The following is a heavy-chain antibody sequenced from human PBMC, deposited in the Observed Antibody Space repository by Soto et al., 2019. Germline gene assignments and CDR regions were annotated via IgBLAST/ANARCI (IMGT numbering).Heavy chain of an antibody. D-gene: IGHD6-25*01. CDR2: INHSGST. V-gene: IGHV4-34*01. Sequence: SETLSLACAVYGGSFIGYYWSWIRQPPGKGLEWIGEINHSGSTNYNPSLKSRVTISVDTSKNQFSLKLSSVTAADTAVYYCARGISGVWGQGTTVTVSS. J-gene: IGHJ6*02. CDR3: ARGISGV. CDR1: GGSFIGYY.